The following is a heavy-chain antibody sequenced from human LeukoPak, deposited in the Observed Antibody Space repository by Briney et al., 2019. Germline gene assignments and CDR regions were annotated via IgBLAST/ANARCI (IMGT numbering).Heavy chain of an antibody. CDR1: GGSVSTNNYH. Sequence: SETLSLTCTVSGGSVSTNNYHWGWIRQPPGKGLEWIASINYSGTTYYNPSLQSRVTISVETSKKQFSLKLRFVNAADTAVYYCVRRPLVGTTPFDSWGQGTLVTVSS. J-gene: IGHJ4*02. CDR2: INYSGTT. D-gene: IGHD1-26*01. CDR3: VRRPLVGTTPFDS. V-gene: IGHV4-39*07.